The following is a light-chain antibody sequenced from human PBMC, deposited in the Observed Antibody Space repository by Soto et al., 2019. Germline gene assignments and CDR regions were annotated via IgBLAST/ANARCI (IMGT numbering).Light chain of an antibody. V-gene: IGLV2-14*01. J-gene: IGLJ2*01. CDR1: SSDVGGYNY. CDR3: SSYTSSSRVV. Sequence: QSALPQPASVSGSPGPSITISCTGTSSDVGGYNYVSWYQQHPGKAPKLMIYDVSNRPSGVSNRFSGSKSGNTASLTISGLQAEDEADYYCSSYTSSSRVVFGGGTKLTVL. CDR2: DVS.